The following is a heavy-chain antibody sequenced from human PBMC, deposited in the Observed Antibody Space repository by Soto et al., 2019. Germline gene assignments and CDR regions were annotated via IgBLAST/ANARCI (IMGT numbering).Heavy chain of an antibody. Sequence: QVQLVESGGGVVQPGRSLRLSCAASGFTFSSYGMHWVRQAPGKGLEWVAVIWYDGSNKYYADSVKGRFTISRDNSKNTLYLQMNSLRAEDTAVYYCARDWGISSSWPYYYYYGMDVWGQGTTVTVS. CDR1: GFTFSSYG. J-gene: IGHJ6*02. CDR2: IWYDGSNK. V-gene: IGHV3-33*01. CDR3: ARDWGISSSWPYYYYYGMDV. D-gene: IGHD6-13*01.